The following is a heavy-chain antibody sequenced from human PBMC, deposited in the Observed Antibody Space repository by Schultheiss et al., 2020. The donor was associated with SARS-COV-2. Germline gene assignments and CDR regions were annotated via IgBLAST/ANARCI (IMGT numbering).Heavy chain of an antibody. J-gene: IGHJ4*02. D-gene: IGHD1-26*01. V-gene: IGHV4-30-2*01. CDR1: GGSISSGDYY. Sequence: SETLSLTCTVSGGSISSGDYYWSWIRQHPGKGLEWIGYIYHSGSTYYNPSLKSRVTISVDRSKNQFSLKLSSVTAADTAVYSCARASQWEPYCFDYWGQGTLVTVSS. CDR2: IYHSGST. CDR3: ARASQWEPYCFDY.